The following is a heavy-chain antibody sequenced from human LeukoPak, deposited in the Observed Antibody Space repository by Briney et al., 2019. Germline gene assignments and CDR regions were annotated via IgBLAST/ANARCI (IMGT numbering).Heavy chain of an antibody. J-gene: IGHJ4*02. CDR1: GYSINSGFY. D-gene: IGHD2-8*01. V-gene: IGHV4-38-2*02. Sequence: SETLSLTCTVSGYSINSGFYWAWIRQPPGKGLEWIGSIYHSGNTYYNPSLKSRVTISVDTSKNRFSLKLSSVTAADTVVYYCARVNGRTFDYWGQGTLVTVSS. CDR3: ARVNGRTFDY. CDR2: IYHSGNT.